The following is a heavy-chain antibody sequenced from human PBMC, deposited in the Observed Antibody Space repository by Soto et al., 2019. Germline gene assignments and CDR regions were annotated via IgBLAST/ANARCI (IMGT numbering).Heavy chain of an antibody. D-gene: IGHD2-15*01. CDR2: MSTNTNTT. J-gene: IGHJ5*02. Sequence: ASVKVSCKASGYTFTNNDINWVRQAPGQGLEWIGWMSTNTNTTDSAEVFEGRVSLTWDTSISTAYMQLNSLKIDDTAVYYCAREVVETSSLCLDPWGQGTLVTVSS. V-gene: IGHV1-8*01. CDR3: AREVVETSSLCLDP. CDR1: GYTFTNND.